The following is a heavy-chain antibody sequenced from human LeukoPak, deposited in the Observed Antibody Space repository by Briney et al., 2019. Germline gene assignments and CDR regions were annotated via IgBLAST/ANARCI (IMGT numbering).Heavy chain of an antibody. V-gene: IGHV4-59*01. CDR1: GASISNYY. D-gene: IGHD3-10*01. J-gene: IGHJ4*02. Sequence: PSETLSLTCTVSGASISNYYWSWFRQPPGKGLEWLAYIYYTGTTNYNPSVKSRLTISVDTSKNQLSLTLSSVTAADTAVYYCARHYSSGTYPLDSWGQGTLVTVSS. CDR2: IYYTGTT. CDR3: ARHYSSGTYPLDS.